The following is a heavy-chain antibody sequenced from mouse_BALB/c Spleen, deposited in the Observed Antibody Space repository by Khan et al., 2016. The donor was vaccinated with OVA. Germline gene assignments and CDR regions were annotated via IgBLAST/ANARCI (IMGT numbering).Heavy chain of an antibody. CDR2: IYPGNGYT. Sequence: VQLQQPGAELGRPGSSLKLSGKTSGFTFTSYGIKWVKQRPGQGLEWIGYIYPGNGYTVYNQKFQGKATLTSDTSSSTAYMQLRSLTSEDSAIYFCAAAYYRNYFDYWGQGTTLTVSS. D-gene: IGHD2-14*01. V-gene: IGHV1S134*01. CDR1: GFTFTSYG. CDR3: AAAYYRNYFDY. J-gene: IGHJ2*01.